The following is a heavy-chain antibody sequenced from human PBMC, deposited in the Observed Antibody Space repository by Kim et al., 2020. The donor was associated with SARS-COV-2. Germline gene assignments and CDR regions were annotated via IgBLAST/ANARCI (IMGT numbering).Heavy chain of an antibody. CDR3: VEGGYGGWFPLDY. D-gene: IGHD6-19*01. J-gene: IGHJ4*02. CDR2: VSDDGRQN. V-gene: IGHV3-30*04. CDR1: EFTFSHND. Sequence: GGSLRLSCAASEFTFSHNDMNWVRQAPGKGLEWVAVVSDDGRQNYYADSVKGRFTISRDNSKNTLYLQMNSLRTEDTAIYYCVEGGYGGWFPLDYWGQGTLLTVSS.